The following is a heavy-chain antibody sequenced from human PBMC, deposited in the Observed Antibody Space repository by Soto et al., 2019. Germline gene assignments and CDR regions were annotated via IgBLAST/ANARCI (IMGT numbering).Heavy chain of an antibody. Sequence: EVPLVESGGDLVQRGGSLKLSCTGLGFNFSGSALHWVRQPSGKGLEWVGRIRGRAKKYATSYATSVRGRFYLSRDDSKNTAFLQMNSLRDEDTGVYFCCGRGGDSLQDIWGQGTLVTVSS. CDR2: IRGRAKKYAT. CDR1: GFNFSGSA. J-gene: IGHJ4*02. D-gene: IGHD4-17*01. V-gene: IGHV3-73*01. CDR3: CGRGGDSLQDI.